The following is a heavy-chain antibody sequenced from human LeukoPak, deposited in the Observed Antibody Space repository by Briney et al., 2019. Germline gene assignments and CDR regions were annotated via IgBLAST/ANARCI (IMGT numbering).Heavy chain of an antibody. Sequence: SETLSLTCVVHGGSFIGYYWSWIRQRPGKGLEWIGEIKHSRSTNYNPSHKSRVTISVDTSKTQLSLKLSSVTAADTAVYNYARMRFLEWLLYRYYFDYWGHGTLVTVSS. CDR2: IKHSRST. CDR3: ARMRFLEWLLYRYYFDY. J-gene: IGHJ4*01. V-gene: IGHV4-34*01. CDR1: GGSFIGYY. D-gene: IGHD3-3*01.